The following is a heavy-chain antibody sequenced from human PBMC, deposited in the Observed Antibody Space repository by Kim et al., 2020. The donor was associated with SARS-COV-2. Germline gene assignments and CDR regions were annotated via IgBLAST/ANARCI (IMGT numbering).Heavy chain of an antibody. CDR2: IYYSGST. D-gene: IGHD3-10*01. Sequence: SETLSLTCTVSGGSISSGGYYWSWIRQHPGKGLEWIGYIYYSGSTYYNPSLKSRVTISVDTSKNQFSLKLSSVTAADTAVYYCARDYRGYGSGSYPYFDYWGQGTLVTVSS. J-gene: IGHJ4*02. CDR1: GGSISSGGYY. CDR3: ARDYRGYGSGSYPYFDY. V-gene: IGHV4-31*03.